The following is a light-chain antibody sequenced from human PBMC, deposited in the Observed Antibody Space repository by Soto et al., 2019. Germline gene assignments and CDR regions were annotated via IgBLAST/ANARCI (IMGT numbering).Light chain of an antibody. CDR2: DAS. J-gene: IGKJ2*01. CDR3: QQRSNWPPYT. CDR1: QSVSSY. Sequence: EIVLTQSPATLSLSPGERATLSCRASQSVSSYLAWYQQKPGQAPRLLIYDASNRATGIPARFSGSGSGTDFTLPLRSLEPEDFAVYYCQQRSNWPPYTFGQGTKLEIK. V-gene: IGKV3-11*01.